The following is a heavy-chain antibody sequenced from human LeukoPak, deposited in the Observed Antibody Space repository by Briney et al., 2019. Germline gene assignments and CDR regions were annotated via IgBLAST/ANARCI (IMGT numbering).Heavy chain of an antibody. CDR3: TREKDCADGICYED. V-gene: IGHV1-8*01. J-gene: IGHJ4*02. CDR1: GHTFTSHD. CDR2: MSPKSGNT. D-gene: IGHD2-8*01. Sequence: ASVKVSCKASGHTFTSHDINWVRQATGLGLEWLGWMSPKSGNTGYAQKFQGRVTMTRDTSISTAYMELSSLRFDDTAVYFCTREKDCADGICYEDWGQGTLVAVSS.